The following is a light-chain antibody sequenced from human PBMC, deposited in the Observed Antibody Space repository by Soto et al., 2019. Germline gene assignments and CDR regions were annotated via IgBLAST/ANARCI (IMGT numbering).Light chain of an antibody. CDR2: GTS. CDR3: QQYSNSPPYT. CDR1: QSVSSSY. Sequence: EIVLTQSPGTLSLSPGERATLSCRASQSVSSSYLAWYQQKPGQAPRLLMYGTSNRATGIPDRFSGSGSGTDFTLTISRLEPEDFAVYDCQQYSNSPPYTFGQGTKLEIK. J-gene: IGKJ2*01. V-gene: IGKV3-20*01.